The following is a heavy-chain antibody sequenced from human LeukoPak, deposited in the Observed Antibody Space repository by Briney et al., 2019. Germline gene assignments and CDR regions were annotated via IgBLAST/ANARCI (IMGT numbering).Heavy chain of an antibody. D-gene: IGHD5-18*01. J-gene: IGHJ4*02. V-gene: IGHV4-59*01. Sequence: KPSETLSLTCTVSGGSIRSYYWSWIRQPPGKGLEWIGYIYYSGSTNYNPSLKSRVTISVDTSKNQFSLKLSSVTAADTAVYYCARGVQLWEGLHDYWGQGTLVTVSS. CDR2: IYYSGST. CDR1: GGSIRSYY. CDR3: ARGVQLWEGLHDY.